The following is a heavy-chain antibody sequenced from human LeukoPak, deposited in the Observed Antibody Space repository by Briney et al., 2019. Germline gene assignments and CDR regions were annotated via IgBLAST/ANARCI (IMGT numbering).Heavy chain of an antibody. CDR2: IYYSGST. J-gene: IGHJ4*02. CDR3: ARHEPGDGSGWGFFDY. CDR1: GGSISSSSYY. V-gene: IGHV4-39*01. Sequence: PSETLSLTCTVSGGSISSSSYYWGWIRQPPGKGLEWIGSIYYSGSTYYNPSLKSRVTISVDTSKNHFSLKVSSVTAADTAVYYCARHEPGDGSGWGFFDYWGQGTLVTVSS. D-gene: IGHD6-19*01.